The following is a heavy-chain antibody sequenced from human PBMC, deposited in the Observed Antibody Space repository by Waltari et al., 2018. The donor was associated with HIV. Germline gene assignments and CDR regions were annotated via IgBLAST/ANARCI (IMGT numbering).Heavy chain of an antibody. Sequence: QVQLVQSGAEVKKPGASVKVSCKVSGYTLTELSMHWVRQAPGKGLEGMGGFDPEDGETIYAQKFQGRVTMTEDTSTDTAYMELSSLRSEDTAVYYCATLSTTVTTASGGYYYYYGMDVWGQGTTVTVSS. J-gene: IGHJ6*02. D-gene: IGHD4-17*01. CDR1: GYTLTELS. V-gene: IGHV1-24*01. CDR3: ATLSTTVTTASGGYYYYYGMDV. CDR2: FDPEDGET.